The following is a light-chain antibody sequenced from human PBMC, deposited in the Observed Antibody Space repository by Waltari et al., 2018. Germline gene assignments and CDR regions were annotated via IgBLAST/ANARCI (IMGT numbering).Light chain of an antibody. Sequence: QSALTQPRSVSGSPGQSVTISCVGSSRDVGRYNFVSWYQQYPGKAPKLMIYDVTKRPSGVPDRLPGSKSGNTASLTISGLQAEEEAGYYCFSYAGSYTYVFGTGTEVTVL. CDR3: FSYAGSYTYV. V-gene: IGLV2-11*01. CDR1: SRDVGRYNF. CDR2: DVT. J-gene: IGLJ1*01.